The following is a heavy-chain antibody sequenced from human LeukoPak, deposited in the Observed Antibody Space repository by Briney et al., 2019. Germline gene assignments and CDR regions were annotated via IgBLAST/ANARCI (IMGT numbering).Heavy chain of an antibody. CDR1: VCTFSSYA. CDR2: IIPIFGTA. V-gene: IGHV1-69*13. J-gene: IGHJ1*01. Sequence: SSVKVSCKCSVCTFSSYAISWVRQPPGQGLEWVGGIIPIFGTANYAQKFQGRVTITADQSTSTGYMELSSLRSEDTAVYYCARGSPFDYDSSGYAYFQHWGQGTLVTVSS. D-gene: IGHD3-22*01. CDR3: ARGSPFDYDSSGYAYFQH.